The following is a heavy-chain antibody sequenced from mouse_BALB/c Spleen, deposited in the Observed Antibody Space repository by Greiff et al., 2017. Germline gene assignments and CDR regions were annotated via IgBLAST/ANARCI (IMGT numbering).Heavy chain of an antibody. CDR2: INPSTGYT. CDR3: ARYYGNYVGAMDY. J-gene: IGHJ4*01. CDR1: GYTFTSYW. V-gene: IGHV1-7*01. Sequence: VQLQQSGAELAKPGASVKMSCKASGYTFTSYWMHWVKQRPGQGLEWIGYINPSTGYTEYNQKFKDKATLTADKSSSTAYMQLSSLTSEDSAVYYCARYYGNYVGAMDYWGQGTSVTVSS. D-gene: IGHD2-1*01.